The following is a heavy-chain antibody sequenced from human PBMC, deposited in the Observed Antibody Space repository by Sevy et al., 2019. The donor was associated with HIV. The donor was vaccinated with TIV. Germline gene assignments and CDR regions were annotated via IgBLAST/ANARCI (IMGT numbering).Heavy chain of an antibody. CDR2: IYYSGST. D-gene: IGHD3-22*01. CDR1: GGSISSYY. V-gene: IGHV4-59*01. Sequence: SDTLSLTCTVSGGSISSYYWSWIRQPPGKGLEWIGYIYYSGSTNYNPSLKSRVTISVDTSKNQFSLKLSSVTAADTAVYYCARERSGYYYGSSAFDIWGQGTMVTVSS. J-gene: IGHJ3*02. CDR3: ARERSGYYYGSSAFDI.